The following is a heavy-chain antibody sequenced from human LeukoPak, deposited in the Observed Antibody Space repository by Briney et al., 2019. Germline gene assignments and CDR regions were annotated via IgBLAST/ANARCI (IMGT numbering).Heavy chain of an antibody. J-gene: IGHJ4*02. Sequence: SETLSLTCTVSRGSISSSSYYWGWIRQPPGKGQEWIGSIYYSWSTYYNPSLKSPVTISVDTSKNQFSLMLSSVTAADTAVYYCARLGPDPGYSSGWGQGTLVTFSS. D-gene: IGHD6-25*01. CDR2: IYYSWST. V-gene: IGHV4-39*01. CDR1: RGSISSSSYY. CDR3: ARLGPDPGYSSG.